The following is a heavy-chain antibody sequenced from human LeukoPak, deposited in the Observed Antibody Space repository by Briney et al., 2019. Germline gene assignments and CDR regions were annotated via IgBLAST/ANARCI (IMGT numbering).Heavy chain of an antibody. J-gene: IGHJ6*02. CDR1: GFTFSSYA. CDR2: ISGSGGST. CDR3: ARDLSVRSSWYYYYYGMDV. V-gene: IGHV3-23*01. D-gene: IGHD6-13*01. Sequence: GGSLRLSCAASGFTFSSYAMSWVRQAPGKGLEWVSAISGSGGSTYYPGSVKGRFTISRENAKNSLYLQMNSLRAGDTAVYYCARDLSVRSSWYYYYYGMDVWGQGTTVTVSS.